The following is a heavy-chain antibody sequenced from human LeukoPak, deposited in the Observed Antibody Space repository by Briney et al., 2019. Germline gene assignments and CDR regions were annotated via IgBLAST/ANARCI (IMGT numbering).Heavy chain of an antibody. Sequence: SETLSLTCAVYGGSFSGYYWSWIRQPPGKGPEWIGEINHSGSTNYNPSLKSRVTISVDTSKNQFSLKLSSVTAADTAVYYCHSSSWRGPTVYYYYYMDVWGKGTTVTISS. CDR1: GGSFSGYY. D-gene: IGHD6-13*01. CDR2: INHSGST. J-gene: IGHJ6*03. CDR3: HSSSWRGPTVYYYYYMDV. V-gene: IGHV4-34*01.